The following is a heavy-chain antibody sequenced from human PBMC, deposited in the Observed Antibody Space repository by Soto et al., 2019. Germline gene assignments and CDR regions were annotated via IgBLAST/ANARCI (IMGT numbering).Heavy chain of an antibody. D-gene: IGHD6-19*01. CDR1: GYTFTSYG. V-gene: IGHV1-18*04. CDR3: AREAPPYSSGWAEYYYYYYGMDV. Sequence: ASVKVSCKASGYTFTSYGISWVRQAPGQGLEWMGWISAYNGNTNYAQKLQGRVTMTTDTSTSTAYMELRSLRSDDTAVYYCAREAPPYSSGWAEYYYYYYGMDVWGQGTPVTVSS. CDR2: ISAYNGNT. J-gene: IGHJ6*02.